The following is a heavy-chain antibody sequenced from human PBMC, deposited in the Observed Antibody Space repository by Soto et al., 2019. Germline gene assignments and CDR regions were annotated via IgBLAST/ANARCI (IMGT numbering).Heavy chain of an antibody. CDR3: ARVGDGDYHYYYGMDV. V-gene: IGHV1-18*04. CDR1: GYTFTSYG. D-gene: IGHD4-17*01. J-gene: IGHJ6*02. CDR2: ISAYNGNT. Sequence: ASVKVSCKASGYTFTSYGISWVRQAPGQGLEWMGWISAYNGNTNYAQKLQGRVTMTTDTSTSTAYMELRSLRSDDTAVYYCARVGDGDYHYYYGMDVWGQGTTVTVSS.